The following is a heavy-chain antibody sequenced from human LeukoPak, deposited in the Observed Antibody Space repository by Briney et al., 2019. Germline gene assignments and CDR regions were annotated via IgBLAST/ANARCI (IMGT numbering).Heavy chain of an antibody. CDR1: GFTFSSYG. V-gene: IGHV3-33*06. D-gene: IGHD3-16*02. Sequence: GRSLRLSCAASGFTFSSYGMHWVRQAPGKGLEWVAVIWHDGSNKYYVDSVKGRFTISRDNSKNTLYLQMNSLKAEDTAVYYCAKDHRSSTWPFDYWGQGALVTVSS. CDR3: AKDHRSSTWPFDY. J-gene: IGHJ4*02. CDR2: IWHDGSNK.